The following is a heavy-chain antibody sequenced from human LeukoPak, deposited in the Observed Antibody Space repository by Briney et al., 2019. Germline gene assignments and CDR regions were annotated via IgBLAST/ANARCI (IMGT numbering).Heavy chain of an antibody. Sequence: GGSLRLSCAASGFTFSSYSMNWVRQAPGKGLEWVSSISSSSSYIYYADSVKGRFTISRDNAKNSLYLQMNSLRAEDTAVHYCAREGGYSSSWNYFDYWGQGTLVTVSS. D-gene: IGHD6-13*01. V-gene: IGHV3-21*01. CDR1: GFTFSSYS. J-gene: IGHJ4*02. CDR2: ISSSSSYI. CDR3: AREGGYSSSWNYFDY.